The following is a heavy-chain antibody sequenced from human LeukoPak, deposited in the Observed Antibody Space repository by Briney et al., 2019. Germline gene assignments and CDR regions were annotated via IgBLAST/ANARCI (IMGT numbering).Heavy chain of an antibody. Sequence: TGGSLRLSCAASGFTFSSYSMNWVRQAPGKGLEWVSYISSSSSTIYCADSVKGRFTISRDNAKNSLYLQMNSLRAEDTAVYYCARAYYGSGSYSFDYWGQGTLVTVSS. D-gene: IGHD3-10*01. CDR1: GFTFSSYS. V-gene: IGHV3-48*01. J-gene: IGHJ4*02. CDR2: ISSSSSTI. CDR3: ARAYYGSGSYSFDY.